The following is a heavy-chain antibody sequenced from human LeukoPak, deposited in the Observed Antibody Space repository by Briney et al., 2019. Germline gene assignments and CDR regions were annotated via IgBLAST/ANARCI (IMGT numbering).Heavy chain of an antibody. V-gene: IGHV1-69*06. CDR3: AENYYDSSGGYYFDY. J-gene: IGHJ4*02. Sequence: SVKVSCKASGGTFSSYAISWVRQAPGQGLEWMGGIIPIFGTANYAQKFQGRVTITADKSTSTAYMELSSLRSEDTAVYYCAENYYDSSGGYYFDYWGQGTLVTVSS. D-gene: IGHD3-22*01. CDR2: IIPIFGTA. CDR1: GGTFSSYA.